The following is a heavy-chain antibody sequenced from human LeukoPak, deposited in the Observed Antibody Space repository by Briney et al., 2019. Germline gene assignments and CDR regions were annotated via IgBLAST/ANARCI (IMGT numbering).Heavy chain of an antibody. J-gene: IGHJ4*02. CDR2: IIPIFDTA. Sequence: SVKVSCKASGGTFSSYAISWVRQAPGQELEWMGGIIPIFDTANYAQKFQGRVTITADESTSTAYMELSSLRSEDTAIYYCARVPVRGYSYGYFDYWGQGTLVTVSS. D-gene: IGHD5-18*01. CDR1: GGTFSSYA. CDR3: ARVPVRGYSYGYFDY. V-gene: IGHV1-69*13.